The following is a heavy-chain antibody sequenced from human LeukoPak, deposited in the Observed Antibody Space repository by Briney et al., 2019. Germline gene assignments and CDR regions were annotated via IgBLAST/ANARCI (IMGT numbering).Heavy chain of an antibody. CDR3: TTYGSGRKFDY. D-gene: IGHD3-10*01. Sequence: GASVKVSCKASGYTFTSYGISRVRQAPGQGLEWMGWISAYNGNTNYAQKLQGRVTMTTDTSTSTAYMELRSLRSDDTAVYYCTTYGSGRKFDYWGQGILVTVSS. CDR2: ISAYNGNT. V-gene: IGHV1-18*01. J-gene: IGHJ4*02. CDR1: GYTFTSYG.